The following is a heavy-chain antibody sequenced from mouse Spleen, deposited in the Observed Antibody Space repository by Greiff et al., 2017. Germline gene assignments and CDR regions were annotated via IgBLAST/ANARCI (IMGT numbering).Heavy chain of an antibody. CDR3: ASSYGSSPYYYAMDY. J-gene: IGHJ4*01. CDR2: ISSGSGTI. V-gene: IGHV5-17*01. Sequence: EVQLVESGGGLVKPGGSLKLSCAASGFTFSDYGMHWVRQAPEKGLEWVAYISSGSGTIYYADTVKGRFTISRDNAKNTLFLQMTSLRSEDTAMYYCASSYGSSPYYYAMDYWGQGTSVTVSS. CDR1: GFTFSDYG. D-gene: IGHD1-1*01.